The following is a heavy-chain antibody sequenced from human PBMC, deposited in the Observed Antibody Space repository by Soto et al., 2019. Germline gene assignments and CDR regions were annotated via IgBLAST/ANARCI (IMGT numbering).Heavy chain of an antibody. D-gene: IGHD6-6*01. CDR3: ARREERAARLSVGMEV. CDR1: GCTFSSYA. CDR2: IISSFGTA. Sequence: SVKVSCKASGCTFSSYAISWVRQAPGLGLEWMGGIISSFGTANYAQKFQGRVTITEEEATSTAYMERSSLRSEDTAVYYCARREERAARLSVGMEVRWQGSTVTVS. V-gene: IGHV1-69*13. J-gene: IGHJ6*01.